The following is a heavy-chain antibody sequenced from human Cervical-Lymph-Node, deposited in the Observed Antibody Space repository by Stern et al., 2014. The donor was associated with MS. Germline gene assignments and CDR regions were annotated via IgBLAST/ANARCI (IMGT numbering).Heavy chain of an antibody. CDR2: IYCDGEK. CDR1: GVSLTTLGVG. V-gene: IGHV2-5*02. D-gene: IGHD3-10*01. Sequence: QITLKESGPALMKPTHTLTLTCSFSGVSLTTLGVGVGWIRQPPGKAQEWLALIYCDGEKRYSTSLRRRLSITKDISKTQLVLMLPNFDPADTAEYSCAHSLISLGRAVPFDSWGHGTLVTVSS. J-gene: IGHJ4*01. CDR3: AHSLISLGRAVPFDS.